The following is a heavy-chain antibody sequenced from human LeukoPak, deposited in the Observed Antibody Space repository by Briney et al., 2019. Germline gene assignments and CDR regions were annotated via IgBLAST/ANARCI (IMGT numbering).Heavy chain of an antibody. Sequence: GGSLRLSCAASGFTFSSYGMHWVRQAPGKGLEWVAFIRYDGSNKYYADSVKGRFTISRDNSKNTLYLQMNSLRAEDTAVYYCAKDRGSYRHSDYWGQGTLVTVSS. J-gene: IGHJ4*02. CDR2: IRYDGSNK. D-gene: IGHD1-26*01. CDR1: GFTFSSYG. CDR3: AKDRGSYRHSDY. V-gene: IGHV3-30*02.